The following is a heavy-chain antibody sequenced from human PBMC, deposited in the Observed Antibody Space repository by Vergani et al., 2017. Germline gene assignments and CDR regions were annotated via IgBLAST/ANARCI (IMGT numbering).Heavy chain of an antibody. CDR2: IWYDGSNK. Sequence: QVQLVESGGGVVQPGRSLRLSCAASGFTFSSYGMHWVRQAPGKGLEWVAVIWYDGSNKYYADSVKGRFTISRDNSKNTLYLQMNSLRAEDTAVYYCVRDDSPLTTLRPMGMDVWGQGTTVTVSS. V-gene: IGHV3-33*01. J-gene: IGHJ6*02. CDR1: GFTFSSYG. CDR3: VRDDSPLTTLRPMGMDV. D-gene: IGHD4-17*01.